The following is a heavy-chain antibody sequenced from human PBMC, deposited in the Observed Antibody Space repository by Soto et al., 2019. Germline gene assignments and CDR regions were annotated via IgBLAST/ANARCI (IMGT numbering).Heavy chain of an antibody. CDR3: ARDKYQSGWHGFDY. CDR1: GFTFNADS. CDR2: ITSKSSFT. Sequence: GGSLRLCCIVSGFTFNADSMNWVRQAPGKGRGWVSSITSKSSFTYYADSLKGRFTISRDNARNSLYLHMNSLGVEDTAVYYCARDKYQSGWHGFDYRGQGT. V-gene: IGHV3-21*01. D-gene: IGHD6-19*01. J-gene: IGHJ4*02.